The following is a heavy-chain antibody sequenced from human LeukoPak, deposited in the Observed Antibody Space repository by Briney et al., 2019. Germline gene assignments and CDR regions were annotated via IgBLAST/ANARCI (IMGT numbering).Heavy chain of an antibody. D-gene: IGHD6-13*01. CDR3: ARHFLGRGKQQLLRWFDP. Sequence: PSETLSLTCTVSGGSISSSSYYWGWIRQPPGKGLEWIGSIYYSGSTYYNPSLKSRVTISVDTSKNQFSLKLSSVTAADTAVYYCARHFLGRGKQQLLRWFDPWGQGTLVTVSS. V-gene: IGHV4-39*01. J-gene: IGHJ5*02. CDR2: IYYSGST. CDR1: GGSISSSSYY.